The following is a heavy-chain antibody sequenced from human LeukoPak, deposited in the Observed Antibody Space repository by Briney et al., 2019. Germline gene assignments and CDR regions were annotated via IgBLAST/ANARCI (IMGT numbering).Heavy chain of an antibody. J-gene: IGHJ4*02. D-gene: IGHD4-17*01. V-gene: IGHV1-8*01. Sequence: ASVKVSCKASGYTLIISDINCVRHASGQGLEWRGYIDPESGYKTYAQKFQGRVTMTRDTSTSTAYMELSSLTPDDTAIYYCTRRLRLDEHWGQGTLVAVSS. CDR3: TRRLRLDEH. CDR2: IDPESGYK. CDR1: GYTLIISD.